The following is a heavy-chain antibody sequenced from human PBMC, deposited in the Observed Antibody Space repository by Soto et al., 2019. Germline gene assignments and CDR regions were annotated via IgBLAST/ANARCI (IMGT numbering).Heavy chain of an antibody. Sequence: GESLKISCKGSGYSVSSYWSAWVRQMPGKGLEWMGIIYPGDSDTRYSPSFQGQVTISADKSISTAYLQWSSLKASDTAMYYCARTSAAGKYYYGMDVWGQGTTVTVS. CDR2: IYPGDSDT. J-gene: IGHJ6*02. D-gene: IGHD6-13*01. V-gene: IGHV5-51*01. CDR3: ARTSAAGKYYYGMDV. CDR1: GYSVSSYW.